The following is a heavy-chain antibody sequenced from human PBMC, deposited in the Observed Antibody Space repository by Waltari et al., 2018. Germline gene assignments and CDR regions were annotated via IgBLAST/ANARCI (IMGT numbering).Heavy chain of an antibody. CDR2: INYDGSQK. J-gene: IGHJ4*02. CDR3: AKSRGFEY. CDR1: GFTFSRYW. V-gene: IGHV3-7*01. D-gene: IGHD2-2*01. Sequence: DVQLVESGGGLVKPGGSLRLSCGASGFTFSRYWMSWVRQTPGKGLQWVANINYDGSQKYYVDSVKGRFTISRDNAKNSVYLQMNSLRVEDTAVYYCAKSRGFEYWGQGALITVSS.